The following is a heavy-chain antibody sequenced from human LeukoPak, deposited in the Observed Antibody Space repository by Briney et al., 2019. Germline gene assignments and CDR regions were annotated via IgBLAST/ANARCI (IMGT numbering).Heavy chain of an antibody. Sequence: SETLSLTCAVYGGSFSGYYWSWIRQPPGKGLEWIGYIYYSGSTYYNPSLKGRVTISVDTSKNQFSLKLSSVTAADTAVYYCARDTRTHYDMNWFDPWGQGTLVTVSS. V-gene: IGHV4-30-4*08. CDR3: ARDTRTHYDMNWFDP. CDR1: GGSFSGYY. CDR2: IYYSGST. J-gene: IGHJ5*02. D-gene: IGHD3-9*01.